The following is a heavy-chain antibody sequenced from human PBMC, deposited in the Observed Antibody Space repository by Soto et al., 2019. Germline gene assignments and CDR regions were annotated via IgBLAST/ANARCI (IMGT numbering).Heavy chain of an antibody. CDR2: IYWNDDK. J-gene: IGHJ3*02. Sequence: GPTLVNPTQTLTLTCTFSGFSLSTRAVGVGWSRQPPGKALEWLALIYWNDDKPYSPSLKNRLTITKDTSKNHVVLTMTNMDPVDTATYYCAHRHELGSFDIWGQGTKVTVSS. CDR1: GFSLSTRAVG. V-gene: IGHV2-5*01. D-gene: IGHD1-26*01. CDR3: AHRHELGSFDI.